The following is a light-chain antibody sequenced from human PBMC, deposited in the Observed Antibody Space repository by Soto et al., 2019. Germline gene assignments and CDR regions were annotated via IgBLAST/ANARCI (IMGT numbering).Light chain of an antibody. Sequence: EIVWTQSPATLSLSPGERATLSCRASQSVSSYLAWYQQKPGQAPRLLIYDASNRATGIPARFSGSGSGTHFTLPISSLEPDDFAVYYCQQRSDRPPTFGGGTNVQIK. J-gene: IGKJ4*01. CDR2: DAS. CDR1: QSVSSY. V-gene: IGKV3-11*01. CDR3: QQRSDRPPT.